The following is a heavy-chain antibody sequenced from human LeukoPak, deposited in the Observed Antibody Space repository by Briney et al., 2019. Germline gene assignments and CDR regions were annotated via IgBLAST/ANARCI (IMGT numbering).Heavy chain of an antibody. CDR3: VRRGSVWGDH. J-gene: IGHJ4*02. CDR2: INQDGSQI. CDR1: GSIFSNYW. Sequence: GGSLRLSCAGSGSIFSNYWLSWVRQAPGKGLEWVANINQDGSQIYYVDSVKGRFTISRDNAKNSLCLQMNSLRAEDTAVYYCVRRGSVWGDHWGQGTLVSVSS. V-gene: IGHV3-7*01. D-gene: IGHD7-27*01.